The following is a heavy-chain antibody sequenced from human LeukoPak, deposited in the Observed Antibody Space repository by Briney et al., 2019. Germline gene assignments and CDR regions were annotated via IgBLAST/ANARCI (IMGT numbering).Heavy chain of an antibody. CDR1: GFTVSSTY. J-gene: IGHJ6*02. CDR2: ILSDGSST. D-gene: IGHD6-13*01. V-gene: IGHV3-74*01. CDR3: ARVAYSSSWSEYYYYAMDV. Sequence: GGSLRLSCAASGFTVSSTYMSWVRQAPGKGLEWVSRILSDGSSTTYADSVKGRFTISRDNAKSTLYLQMNSLRAEDTAVYFCARVAYSSSWSEYYYYAMDVWGQGTTVTVSS.